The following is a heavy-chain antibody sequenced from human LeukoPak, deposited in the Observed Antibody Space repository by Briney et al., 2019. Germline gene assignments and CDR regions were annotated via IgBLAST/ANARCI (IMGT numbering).Heavy chain of an antibody. CDR1: GYTFTGYY. V-gene: IGHV1-2*02. CDR2: INHNSGGT. J-gene: IGHJ5*02. Sequence: ASVKVPCKASGYTFTGYYMHWVRQAPGQGLEWMGWINHNSGGTNYAQKFQGRVTITRDTSISTAYMELRRLRSDDTAVYYCARESSRDIVVVPAAPGNWFDPWGQGTLVTVSS. CDR3: ARESSRDIVVVPAAPGNWFDP. D-gene: IGHD2-2*01.